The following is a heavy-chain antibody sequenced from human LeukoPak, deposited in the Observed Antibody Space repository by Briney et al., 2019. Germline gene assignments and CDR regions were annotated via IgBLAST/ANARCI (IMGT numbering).Heavy chain of an antibody. Sequence: SETLSLTCTVSGGSISSYYWSWVRQSPGKGLEGMGYIFTSGWTDYNPSLKSRVTMSVDTSKNQLSMELRFLTAADTAVYYCATSHDVKTAPYDLWGQGTLVTVSS. J-gene: IGHJ5*02. CDR2: IFTSGWT. V-gene: IGHV4-4*09. CDR1: GGSISSYY. CDR3: ATSHDVKTAPYDL. D-gene: IGHD2-21*01.